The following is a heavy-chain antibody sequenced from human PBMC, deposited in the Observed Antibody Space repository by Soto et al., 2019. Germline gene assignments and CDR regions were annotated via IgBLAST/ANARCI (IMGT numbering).Heavy chain of an antibody. V-gene: IGHV3-30*03. D-gene: IGHD1-26*01. J-gene: IGHJ6*02. Sequence: GGSLRLSCAASGFTFNSYGMHWVRQCPGNGLEWVAFISYDSTKTYYADSVKGRFTISRDNSNSALYVQMNSLTGEDTAVYYCARTRSAWSDFHYYSLDVWGQGTTVTVSS. CDR1: GFTFNSYG. CDR3: ARTRSAWSDFHYYSLDV. CDR2: ISYDSTKT.